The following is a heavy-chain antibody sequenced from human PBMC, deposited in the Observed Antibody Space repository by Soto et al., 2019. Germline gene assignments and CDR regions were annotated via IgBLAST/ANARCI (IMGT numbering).Heavy chain of an antibody. CDR3: ARRGYSSGGLFDY. J-gene: IGHJ4*02. CDR1: GYRFTTYW. V-gene: IGHV5-51*01. Sequence: GESLKISCKGSGYRFTTYWIGWVRQMPGKGLEWMGIIYPGDSDSKYSPSFQGQVIISVDKPNSTAYLQWSSLKASDTAIYYCARRGYSSGGLFDYWGQGTLVTVSS. CDR2: IYPGDSDS. D-gene: IGHD5-18*01.